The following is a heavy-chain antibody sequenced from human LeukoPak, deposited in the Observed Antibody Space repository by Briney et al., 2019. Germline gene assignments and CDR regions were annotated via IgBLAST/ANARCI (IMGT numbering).Heavy chain of an antibody. CDR3: AKDGYSNYPNYYYYMDV. J-gene: IGHJ6*03. CDR2: ISGSGGST. CDR1: GLTFSTHA. Sequence: GGSLRLSCAASGLTFSTHAMSWVRQAPGKGLEWVSAISGSGGSTYYADSVKGRFTISRDNSKNTLYLQMNSLRAEDTAVYYCAKDGYSNYPNYYYYMDVWGKGTTVTVSS. D-gene: IGHD4-11*01. V-gene: IGHV3-23*01.